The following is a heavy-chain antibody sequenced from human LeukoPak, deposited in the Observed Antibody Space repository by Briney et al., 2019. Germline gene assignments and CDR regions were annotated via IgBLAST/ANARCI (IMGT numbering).Heavy chain of an antibody. Sequence: PSETLSLTCTVSGYSISSGYYWSWIRQPAGKGLEWIGRIYTSGSTNYNPSLKSRVTMSVDTSKNQFSLKLSSVTAADTAVYYCARDVGRGSRGYDPQNYYYYYMDVWGKGTTVTISS. D-gene: IGHD5-12*01. CDR2: IYTSGST. V-gene: IGHV4-4*07. J-gene: IGHJ6*03. CDR1: GYSISSGYY. CDR3: ARDVGRGSRGYDPQNYYYYYMDV.